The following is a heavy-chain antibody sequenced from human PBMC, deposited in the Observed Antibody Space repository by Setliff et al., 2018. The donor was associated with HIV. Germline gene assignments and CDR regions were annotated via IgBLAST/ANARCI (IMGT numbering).Heavy chain of an antibody. Sequence: SETLSLTCTVSGASVTSSSNYWGWIRQPPGKGLEWIGSFYYSGNTYYNPSLNSRVTISVDTSKNQFSLNLSSLTAADTAVYYCARMDPRLTYNDYWGQGTLVTVSS. J-gene: IGHJ4*02. CDR1: GASVTSSSNY. CDR2: FYYSGNT. D-gene: IGHD1-1*01. V-gene: IGHV4-39*01. CDR3: ARMDPRLTYNDY.